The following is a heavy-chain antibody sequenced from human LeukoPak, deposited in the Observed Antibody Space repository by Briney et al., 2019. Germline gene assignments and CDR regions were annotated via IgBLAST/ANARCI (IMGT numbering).Heavy chain of an antibody. Sequence: GGSLRLSCAASGFTFSSYSMNWVRQAPGKGLEWVSSISSSSSYIYYADSVKGRFIISRDNAKNSLYLQMNSLRAEDTAVYYCARDYLVGGFSTSWEWLRLGSDAFDIWGQGTMVTVSS. CDR2: ISSSSSYI. V-gene: IGHV3-21*01. CDR3: ARDYLVGGFSTSWEWLRLGSDAFDI. J-gene: IGHJ3*02. CDR1: GFTFSSYS. D-gene: IGHD5-12*01.